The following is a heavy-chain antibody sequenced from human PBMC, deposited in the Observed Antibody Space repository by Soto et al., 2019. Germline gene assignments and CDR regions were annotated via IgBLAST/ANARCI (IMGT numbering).Heavy chain of an antibody. Sequence: GGSLRLSCVASGYNFNKYALSWVRQAPGKGLEWVSAISSGGDNTHYADSVKGRFTITRDNSKNMLYLKMNSLTVEDTAVYYCVRRAQYFDGTVFHVFDIWGKGTRVPVSS. J-gene: IGHJ3*02. CDR3: VRRAQYFDGTVFHVFDI. CDR1: GYNFNKYA. V-gene: IGHV3-23*01. CDR2: ISSGGDNT. D-gene: IGHD4-4*01.